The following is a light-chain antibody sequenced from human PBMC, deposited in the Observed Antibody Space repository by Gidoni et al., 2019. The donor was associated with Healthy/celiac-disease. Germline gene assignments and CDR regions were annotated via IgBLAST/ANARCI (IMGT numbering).Light chain of an antibody. CDR3: QQYGSSPWT. V-gene: IGKV3-20*01. CDR2: GAS. J-gene: IGKJ1*01. Sequence: EIVLTPSPGTLSLSPGERATLSCRASQSVSSSYLAWYQQKPGQAPRLLIYGASSRATGIPDRFSGSGSGTDFTLTSSRLEPEDFAVYYCQQYGSSPWTFGQGTKVEIK. CDR1: QSVSSSY.